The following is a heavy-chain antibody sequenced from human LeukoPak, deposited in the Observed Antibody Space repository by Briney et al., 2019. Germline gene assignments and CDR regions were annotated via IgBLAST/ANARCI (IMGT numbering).Heavy chain of an antibody. CDR1: GGSISSSSYY. CDR2: IYYSGST. V-gene: IGHV4-39*01. CDR3: ARHEGYCSSTRCLGQFDY. J-gene: IGHJ4*02. D-gene: IGHD2-2*01. Sequence: PSETLSLTCTVSGGSISSSSYYWGWIRQPPGTGLEWIGSIYYSGSTYYNPSLKSRVTISVDTSKNQFSLKLSSVTAADTAVYYCARHEGYCSSTRCLGQFDYWGQGTLVTVSS.